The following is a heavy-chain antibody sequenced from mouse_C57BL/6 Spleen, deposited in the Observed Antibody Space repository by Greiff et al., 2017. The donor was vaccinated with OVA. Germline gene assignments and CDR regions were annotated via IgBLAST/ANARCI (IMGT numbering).Heavy chain of an antibody. D-gene: IGHD2-5*01. CDR1: GFPFNTYA. J-gene: IGHJ4*01. V-gene: IGHV10-3*01. CDR2: IRSKSSNYAT. CDR3: VRDDSKDAMDY. Sequence: GGGLVQPTGSSKLSCAASGFPFNTYAMHWVRQAPGKGLEWVARIRSKSSNYATYYADSVKDRFTISRDDSQSMLYLQMNNLKTEDTAMYYCVRDDSKDAMDYWGQGTSVTVSS.